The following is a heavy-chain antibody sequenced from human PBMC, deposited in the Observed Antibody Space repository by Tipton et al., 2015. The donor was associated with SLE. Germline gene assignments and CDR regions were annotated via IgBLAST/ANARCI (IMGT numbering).Heavy chain of an antibody. V-gene: IGHV4-38-2*02. CDR2: INHSGTT. Sequence: TLSLTCTVSGYSISSGYYWSWVRQSPGKGLEWLATINHSGTTYYRPSLKSRVSISVDTSQNQFSVKMTSVTAADTAVYFCARTKYYDFWRGYSMFDFWGQGTLVTVSS. D-gene: IGHD3-3*01. CDR1: GYSISSGYY. J-gene: IGHJ4*02. CDR3: ARTKYYDFWRGYSMFDF.